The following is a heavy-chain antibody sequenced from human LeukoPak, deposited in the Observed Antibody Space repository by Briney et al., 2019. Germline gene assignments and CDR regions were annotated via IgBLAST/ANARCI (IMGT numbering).Heavy chain of an antibody. CDR1: GGTFSSYT. CDR2: IIPILGIA. V-gene: IGHV1-69*02. J-gene: IGHJ3*02. CDR3: ARSRFLEWLLPNDAFDI. Sequence: SVKVSCKASGGTFSSYTISWVRHAPGQGLEWMGRIIPILGIANYAQKFQGRVTITADKATSTAYMELSRLRSEDTAVYYCARSRFLEWLLPNDAFDIWGQGTMVTVSS. D-gene: IGHD3-3*01.